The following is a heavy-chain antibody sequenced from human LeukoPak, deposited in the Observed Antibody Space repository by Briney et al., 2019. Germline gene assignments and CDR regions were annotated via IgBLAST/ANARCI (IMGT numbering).Heavy chain of an antibody. CDR3: ARLTMAPTRFDY. V-gene: IGHV1-69*01. Sequence: ASVKVSCKASGGTFISYAISWVRQAPGQGLEWMGGITPIFGTANYAQKFQGRLTITADESTDTAYMELSSLRSEDTAVYYCARLTMAPTRFDYWGQGTLVTVSS. D-gene: IGHD3-10*01. CDR1: GGTFISYA. J-gene: IGHJ4*02. CDR2: ITPIFGTA.